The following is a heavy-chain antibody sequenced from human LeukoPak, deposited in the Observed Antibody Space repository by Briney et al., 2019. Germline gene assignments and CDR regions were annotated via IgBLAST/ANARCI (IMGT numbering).Heavy chain of an antibody. CDR1: GGSFSGYY. J-gene: IGHJ4*02. D-gene: IGHD5-18*01. Sequence: SETLSLTCAVYGGSFSGYYWSWIRQPPGKGLEWIGYIYYSGRTNYNPSLKSRVTISVDTSKNQFSLTLSSVTAADTAVYYCARGQKYRNGYTVTELGSGYFDYWGQGTLVTVSS. CDR3: ARGQKYRNGYTVTELGSGYFDY. V-gene: IGHV4-59*01. CDR2: IYYSGRT.